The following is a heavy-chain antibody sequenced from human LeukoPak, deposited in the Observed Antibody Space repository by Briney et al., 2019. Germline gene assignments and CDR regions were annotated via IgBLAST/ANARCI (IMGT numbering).Heavy chain of an antibody. D-gene: IGHD1-20*01. J-gene: IGHJ5*02. CDR2: INPNSGGT. CDR3: ARDNLGGWFDP. Sequence: ASAKVSCKASGYTFTGYYIHWVRQAPGQGLEWMGWINPNSGGTNYAQKFQGRVTMTRDTSISTAYMELSRLRSDDTAVYYCARDNLGGWFDPWGQGTLVTVSS. V-gene: IGHV1-2*02. CDR1: GYTFTGYY.